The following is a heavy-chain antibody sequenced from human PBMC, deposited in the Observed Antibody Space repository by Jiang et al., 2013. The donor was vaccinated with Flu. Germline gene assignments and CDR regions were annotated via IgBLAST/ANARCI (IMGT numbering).Heavy chain of an antibody. Sequence: GVVVQPGGSLRLSCAASGFVFRDHTMHWVRQAPGKGLEWVALISWDGTSRYHADSVKGRFTISRDNSKSSLYLQMNSLRTEDTALYYCAKEKGYFPFYFDSWGQGTLVTVSS. CDR3: AKEKGYFPFYFDS. J-gene: IGHJ4*02. CDR2: ISWDGTSR. D-gene: IGHD2-21*01. CDR1: GFVFRDHT. V-gene: IGHV3-43*01.